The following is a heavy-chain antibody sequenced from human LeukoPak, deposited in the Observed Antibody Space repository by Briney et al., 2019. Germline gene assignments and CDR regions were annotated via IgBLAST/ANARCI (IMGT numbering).Heavy chain of an antibody. J-gene: IGHJ4*02. V-gene: IGHV3-48*01. CDR3: ARGIVVVPAGYYFDY. D-gene: IGHD2-2*01. Sequence: GGSLRLSCAASGFTFSSYSMNWVRQAPGKGLEWVSYISSSSSTIYYADSVKGRFTISRDNAKNSLYLQMNSLRAEDTVVYYCARGIVVVPAGYYFDYWGQGTLVTVSS. CDR1: GFTFSSYS. CDR2: ISSSSSTI.